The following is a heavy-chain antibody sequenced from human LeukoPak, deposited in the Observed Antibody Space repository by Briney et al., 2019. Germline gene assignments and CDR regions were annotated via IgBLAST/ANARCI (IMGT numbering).Heavy chain of an antibody. D-gene: IGHD3-10*01. CDR2: IIPILGIA. CDR1: GYTFTGYY. CDR3: ARLRNYGSGSYSPGGDFDY. V-gene: IGHV1-69*02. J-gene: IGHJ4*02. Sequence: ASVKVSCKASGYTFTGYYMHWVRQAPGQGLEWMGRIIPILGIANYAQKFQGRVTITADKSTSTAYMELSSLRSEDTAVYYCARLRNYGSGSYSPGGDFDYWGQGTLVTVSS.